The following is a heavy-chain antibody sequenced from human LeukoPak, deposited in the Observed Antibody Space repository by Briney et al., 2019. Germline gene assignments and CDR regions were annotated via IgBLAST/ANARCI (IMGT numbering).Heavy chain of an antibody. CDR3: ARQVTYYDILTGYSNDPYFDY. Sequence: GGSLRLSCAASGFTFSSHGMNWVRQAPGKGLEWVSYISSSGSTIYYADSVKGRFTISRDNAKNSLYLQMNSLRAEDTAVYYCARQVTYYDILTGYSNDPYFDYWGQGTLVTVSS. CDR2: ISSSGSTI. D-gene: IGHD3-9*01. V-gene: IGHV3-48*03. J-gene: IGHJ4*02. CDR1: GFTFSSHG.